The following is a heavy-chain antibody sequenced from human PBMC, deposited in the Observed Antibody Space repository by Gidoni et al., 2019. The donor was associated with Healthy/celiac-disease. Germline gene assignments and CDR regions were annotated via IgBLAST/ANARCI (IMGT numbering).Heavy chain of an antibody. CDR3: ASSGGSFRIEDYYYYGMDV. CDR1: GFTFSSYI. J-gene: IGHJ6*02. CDR2: ISSSSSYI. V-gene: IGHV3-21*01. D-gene: IGHD2-15*01. Sequence: EVQLVESGGGLVKPGGSLRLSCAAFGFTFSSYIMNWVRQAPGKGLEWVSSISSSSSYIYYADSVKGRFTISRDNAKNSLYLQMNSLRAEDTAVYYCASSGGSFRIEDYYYYGMDVWGQGTTVTVSS.